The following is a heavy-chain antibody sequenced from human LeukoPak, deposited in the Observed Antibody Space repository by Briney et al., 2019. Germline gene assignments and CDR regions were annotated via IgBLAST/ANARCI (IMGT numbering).Heavy chain of an antibody. CDR3: ARSHPLRYEVTTWGLIDY. CDR2: MNPNSGNT. J-gene: IGHJ4*02. CDR1: GYTFTSYD. Sequence: GASVKVSCKASGYTFTSYDINWVRQATGQGLEWMGWMNPNSGNTGYAQKFQGRVTMTRNTFISTAYMELSSLRSEDTAVYYCARSHPLRYEVTTWGLIDYWGQGTLVTVSS. D-gene: IGHD4-17*01. V-gene: IGHV1-8*01.